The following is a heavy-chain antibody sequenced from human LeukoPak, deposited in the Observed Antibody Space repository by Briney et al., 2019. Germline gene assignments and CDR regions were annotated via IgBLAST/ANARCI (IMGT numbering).Heavy chain of an antibody. J-gene: IGHJ3*02. V-gene: IGHV3-23*01. CDR3: AKDLQWLLLRLGPSITLPDAFDI. Sequence: GGSLRLSCAASGFTFSSYAMNWVRQAPGKGLEWVSAISGSGGSTYYADSVKGRFTISRDNSKNTLYLQMNSLRAEDTAVYYCAKDLQWLLLRLGPSITLPDAFDIWGQGTMVTVSS. CDR2: ISGSGGST. CDR1: GFTFSSYA. D-gene: IGHD3-22*01.